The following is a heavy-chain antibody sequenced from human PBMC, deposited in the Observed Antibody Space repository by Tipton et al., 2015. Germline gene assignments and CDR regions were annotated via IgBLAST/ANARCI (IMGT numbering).Heavy chain of an antibody. D-gene: IGHD2-8*01. CDR1: GFTFSDYY. CDR3: ARVRGYCTSGVCLSSTFSFNY. V-gene: IGHV3-11*04. J-gene: IGHJ4*02. Sequence: GSLRLSCAASGFTFSDYYMTWIRQAPGKGLEWLSYIYTSHNAIYYADSVKGRFTSSRDNAKKSLYLQMDSLRAEDTAVYYCARVRGYCTSGVCLSSTFSFNYWGQGSLLAVAS. CDR2: IYTSHNAI.